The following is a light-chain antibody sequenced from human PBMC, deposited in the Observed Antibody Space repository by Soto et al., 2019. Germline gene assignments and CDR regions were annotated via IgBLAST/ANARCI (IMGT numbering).Light chain of an antibody. CDR1: SSDVGGYNY. Sequence: QSALTQPRSVSGSPGQSVTISCTGTSSDVGGYNYVSWYQQHPGKAPKLMIYDVSKRPSGVPDRFSGSKSGNTASLTISGLQAEEDADYYCCSYAGSYTFGVFGTGTKVTVL. CDR3: CSYAGSYTFGV. CDR2: DVS. J-gene: IGLJ1*01. V-gene: IGLV2-11*01.